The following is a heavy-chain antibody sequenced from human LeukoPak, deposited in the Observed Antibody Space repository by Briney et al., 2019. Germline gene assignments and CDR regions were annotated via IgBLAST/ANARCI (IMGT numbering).Heavy chain of an antibody. V-gene: IGHV1-18*01. Sequence: GASVKVSCKASGYTFTSYAITWVRHAPGQGLEWMGWISTYNGNTNYAQKLQGRVTMTTDTSTSTAYMELRSLRSDDTAVYYCARLHSSNYGDYVLSPMGYWGQGTLVTVSS. CDR3: ARLHSSNYGDYVLSPMGY. CDR1: GYTFTSYA. D-gene: IGHD4-17*01. CDR2: ISTYNGNT. J-gene: IGHJ4*02.